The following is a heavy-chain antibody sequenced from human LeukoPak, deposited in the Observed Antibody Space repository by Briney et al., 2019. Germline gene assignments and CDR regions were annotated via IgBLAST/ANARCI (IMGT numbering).Heavy chain of an antibody. Sequence: GGSLRLSCAASGFTFSSYAMSWVRQAPGKGLEWVSAISGSGSTYYADSVKGRFTISRDNSKNTLYLQMNSLRAEDTAVYYCAKDFYGSGWHLYNWFDPWGQGTLVTVSS. D-gene: IGHD6-19*01. CDR2: ISGSGST. J-gene: IGHJ5*02. CDR1: GFTFSSYA. V-gene: IGHV3-23*01. CDR3: AKDFYGSGWHLYNWFDP.